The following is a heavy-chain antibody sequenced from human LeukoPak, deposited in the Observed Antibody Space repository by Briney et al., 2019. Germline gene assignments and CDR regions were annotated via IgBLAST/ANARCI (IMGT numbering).Heavy chain of an antibody. J-gene: IGHJ6*03. CDR1: GGSFSSGYY. Sequence: ASETLSLTCAVYGGSFSSGYYWGWIRQPPGKGLEWIGSIYHSGSTYYNPSLKSRVTISVDTSKNQFSLKLSSVTAADTAVYYCARANYYYYYMDVWGKGTTVTVSS. CDR3: ARANYYYYYMDV. CDR2: IYHSGST. V-gene: IGHV4-38-2*01.